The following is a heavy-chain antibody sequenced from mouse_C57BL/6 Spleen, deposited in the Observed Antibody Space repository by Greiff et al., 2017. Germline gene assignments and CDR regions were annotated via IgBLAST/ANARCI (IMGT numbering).Heavy chain of an antibody. CDR3: ARGSYGRGYFDV. J-gene: IGHJ1*03. V-gene: IGHV1-55*01. CDR2: IYPGSGST. D-gene: IGHD1-1*01. CDR1: GYTFTSYW. Sequence: QVQLQQSGAELVKPGASVKMSCKASGYTFTSYWITWVKQRPGQGLEWIGDIYPGSGSTNYNEKFKSKATLTVDTSSSTAYMQLSSLTSEDSAVYYCARGSYGRGYFDVWGTGTTVTVSS.